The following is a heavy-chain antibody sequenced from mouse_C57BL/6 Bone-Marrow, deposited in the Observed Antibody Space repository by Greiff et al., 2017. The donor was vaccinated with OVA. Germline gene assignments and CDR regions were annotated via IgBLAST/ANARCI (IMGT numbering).Heavy chain of an antibody. Sequence: DVKLVESGGGLVKPGGSLKLSCAASGFTFSSYAMSWVRQTPEKRLEWVATISDGGSYTYYPDNVKGRFTISRDNAKNNLYLQMSHLKSEDTAMYYCAREGSSPWFAYWGQGTLVTVSA. J-gene: IGHJ3*01. D-gene: IGHD6-1*01. CDR3: AREGSSPWFAY. CDR1: GFTFSSYA. V-gene: IGHV5-4*01. CDR2: ISDGGSYT.